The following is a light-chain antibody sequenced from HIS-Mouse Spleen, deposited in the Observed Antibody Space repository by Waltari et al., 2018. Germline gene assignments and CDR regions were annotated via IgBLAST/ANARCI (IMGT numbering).Light chain of an antibody. CDR2: DVS. V-gene: IGLV2-14*03. J-gene: IGLJ2*01. Sequence: QSALTQPASVSGSPGQSITISCTGTSSDVGGYNYVSWYQQHPGKAPKLMIYDVSNGPSGVSNRFSGSKAGHTASLTISGLQAEDEADYYCSSYTSSSFNVVFGGGTKLTVL. CDR3: SSYTSSSFNVV. CDR1: SSDVGGYNY.